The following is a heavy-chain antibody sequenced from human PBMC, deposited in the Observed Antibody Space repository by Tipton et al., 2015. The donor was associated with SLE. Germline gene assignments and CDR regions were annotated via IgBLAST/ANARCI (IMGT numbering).Heavy chain of an antibody. V-gene: IGHV4-31*03. J-gene: IGHJ3*02. CDR1: GGSISSGRYY. CDR3: AKVMGPGQAFDI. D-gene: IGHD5-24*01. Sequence: TLSLTCSVSGGSISSGRYYCSWLRQHPGKGLEWIGYIYYSGSTYYNPSLESRVTISADTSNNQFSLKLTSVTAADAAVYYCAKVMGPGQAFDIWGQGTMVTVSS. CDR2: IYYSGST.